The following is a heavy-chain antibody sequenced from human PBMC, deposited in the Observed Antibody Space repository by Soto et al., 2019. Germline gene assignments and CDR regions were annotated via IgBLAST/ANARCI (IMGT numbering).Heavy chain of an antibody. J-gene: IGHJ6*03. Sequence: SETLSLTCTVSGYSITGHDFYWGWIRRPPGQGLEWIGSIYYSGGTYYNPSLKSRVTISVDTSKNQFSLKLSSVTAADTAVYYCATRAPLEQQLVLWSLYYYYYMDVWGKGTTVTVSS. CDR3: ATRAPLEQQLVLWSLYYYYYMDV. V-gene: IGHV4-39*01. D-gene: IGHD6-13*01. CDR2: IYYSGGT. CDR1: GYSITGHDFY.